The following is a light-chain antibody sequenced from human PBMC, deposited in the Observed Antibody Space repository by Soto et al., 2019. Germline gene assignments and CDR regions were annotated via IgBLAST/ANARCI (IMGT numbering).Light chain of an antibody. V-gene: IGKV1-5*03. CDR3: QQYNSYSTFGPAT. CDR2: SSS. Sequence: DIQMTQSPSTLSASVGDRVTITCRASQSISTWLAWYQQKPGKAPKLLIYSSSDLESGVPSRFSGSGFGTEFTLTITSLQPDDFATYSCQQYNSYSTFGPATFGQGTKVDIK. J-gene: IGKJ1*01. CDR1: QSISTW.